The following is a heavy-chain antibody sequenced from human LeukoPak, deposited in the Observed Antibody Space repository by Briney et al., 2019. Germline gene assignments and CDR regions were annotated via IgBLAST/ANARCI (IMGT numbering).Heavy chain of an antibody. CDR1: GFTFSNSA. J-gene: IGHJ3*02. CDR2: FTRNDETT. CDR3: ARADYYRAFDI. Sequence: GGSLRLSCAASGFTFSNSAMSWVRQAPGKGLEWVSGFTRNDETTSYADSVKGRFTISRDNSRDTLYLQMNSLTAEDTAVYYCARADYYRAFDIWGQGTMVTVSS. D-gene: IGHD3-22*01. V-gene: IGHV3-23*01.